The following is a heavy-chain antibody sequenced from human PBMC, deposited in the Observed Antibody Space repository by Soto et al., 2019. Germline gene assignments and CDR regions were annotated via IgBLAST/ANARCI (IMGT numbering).Heavy chain of an antibody. CDR3: AGLPHYGDPKAGI. CDR2: INYGGSP. D-gene: IGHD4-17*01. CDR1: GGSISSSGYY. J-gene: IGHJ4*02. Sequence: QLQLQESGPGLVKPSETLSLTCTVSGGSISSSGYYWGWIRQPPGKGLEWIGSINYGGSPYYNPSLKSRVTISVDTSKNQFSLKLSSVTAADTAVSYCAGLPHYGDPKAGIWGRGTLVTVSS. V-gene: IGHV4-39*01.